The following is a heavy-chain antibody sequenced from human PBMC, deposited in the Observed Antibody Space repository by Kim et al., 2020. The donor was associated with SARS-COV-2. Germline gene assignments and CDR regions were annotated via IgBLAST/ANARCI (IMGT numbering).Heavy chain of an antibody. CDR2: SYI. CDR3: ARFEGYGMDV. Sequence: SYIYYADSAKGRFTISRDNAKGSRFLQMNSLRVEDTGVYYCARFEGYGMDVWGQGTTVTVSS. D-gene: IGHD3-9*01. V-gene: IGHV3-21*01. J-gene: IGHJ6*02.